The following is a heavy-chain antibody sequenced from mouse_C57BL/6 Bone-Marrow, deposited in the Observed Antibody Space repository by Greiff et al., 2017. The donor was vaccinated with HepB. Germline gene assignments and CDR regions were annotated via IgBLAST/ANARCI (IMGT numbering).Heavy chain of an antibody. Sequence: DVKLVESGPGLVKPSQSLSLTCSVTGYSITSGYYWNWIRQFPGNKLEWMGYISYDGSNNYNPSLKNRISITRDTSKNQFFLKLNSVTTEDTATYYCAEGGPHYAMDYWGQGTSVTVSS. CDR3: AEGGPHYAMDY. J-gene: IGHJ4*01. CDR1: GYSITSGYY. V-gene: IGHV3-6*01. CDR2: ISYDGSN.